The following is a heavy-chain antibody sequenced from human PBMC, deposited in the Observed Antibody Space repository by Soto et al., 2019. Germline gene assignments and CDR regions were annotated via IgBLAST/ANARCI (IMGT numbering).Heavy chain of an antibody. Sequence: QVQLQESGPGLVKPSETLSLTCSVSGGSINNYYWSWIRQPPGKGLEWIGYIYYSGTTNYNPSLKSRVTISVATSKNQFSLKLSSVTAADTAVYYCARHRYSYGSYYFDYWGQGTLVTVSS. CDR3: ARHRYSYGSYYFDY. CDR2: IYYSGTT. J-gene: IGHJ4*02. V-gene: IGHV4-59*08. CDR1: GGSINNYY. D-gene: IGHD5-18*01.